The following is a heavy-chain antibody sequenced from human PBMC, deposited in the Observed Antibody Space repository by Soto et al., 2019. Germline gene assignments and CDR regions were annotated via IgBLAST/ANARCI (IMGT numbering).Heavy chain of an antibody. CDR1: GFTFSSYS. V-gene: IGHV3-21*01. J-gene: IGHJ4*02. CDR2: ISSSSSYI. D-gene: IGHD3-3*01. CDR3: ARDLSYDFSPFDY. Sequence: GGSLRLSCAASGFTFSSYSMNWVRQAPGKGLEWVSSISSSSSYIYYADSVKGRFTISRDNAKNSLYLQMNSLRAEDTAVYYCARDLSYDFSPFDYWGQGTLVTVSS.